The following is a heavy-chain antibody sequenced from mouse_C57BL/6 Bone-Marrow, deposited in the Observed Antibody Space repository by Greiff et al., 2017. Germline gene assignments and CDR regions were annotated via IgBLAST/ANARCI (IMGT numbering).Heavy chain of an antibody. D-gene: IGHD1-3*01. V-gene: IGHV5-6*01. CDR1: GFTFSSYG. J-gene: IGHJ4*01. CDR2: ISSGGSYT. Sequence: EVMLVESGGDLVKPGGSLKLSCAASGFTFSSYGMSWVRQTPDTRLEWVATISSGGSYTYSPDSVKGRFTIYRDNDKNTLYLQMSSLRSEDTALYYCARQTNRYCYAMDYWGQGTSVTVSS. CDR3: ARQTNRYCYAMDY.